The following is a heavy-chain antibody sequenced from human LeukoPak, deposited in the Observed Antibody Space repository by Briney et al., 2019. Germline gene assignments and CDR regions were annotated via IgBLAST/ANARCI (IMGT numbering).Heavy chain of an antibody. D-gene: IGHD1-7*01. CDR1: GGTFSSYA. V-gene: IGHV1-69*13. J-gene: IGHJ6*02. CDR3: ARETGTTDAHYYYGMDV. CDR2: IIPIFGTA. Sequence: SVKVSCKASGGTFSSYAISWVRQAPGQGLEWMGGIIPIFGTANYAQKFQGRVTITADESTSTAYMELRSLRSDDTAVYYCARETGTTDAHYYYGMDVWGQGTTVTVSS.